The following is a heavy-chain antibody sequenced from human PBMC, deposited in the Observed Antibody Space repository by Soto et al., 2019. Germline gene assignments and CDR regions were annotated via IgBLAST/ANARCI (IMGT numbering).Heavy chain of an antibody. J-gene: IGHJ4*02. CDR1: GFTFSSYA. CDR2: ISPGGGSP. V-gene: IGHV3-23*01. D-gene: IGHD6-13*01. CDR3: AKQIPAAGSDY. Sequence: PGGSLRLSCXASGFTFSSYAMSWVRQAPGKGLEWVSAISPGGGSPYYTDSVKGRFTISRDNSKNTLYLQMNSLRAEDTAVYYCAKQIPAAGSDYWGQGTLVTVSS.